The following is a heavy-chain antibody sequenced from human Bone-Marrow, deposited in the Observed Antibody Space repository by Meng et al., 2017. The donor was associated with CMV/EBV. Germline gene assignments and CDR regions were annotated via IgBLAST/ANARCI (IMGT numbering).Heavy chain of an antibody. CDR1: GYTFTSYY. D-gene: IGHD4-23*01. V-gene: IGHV1-46*01. CDR3: AITLRWSKGAYYYYGMDV. Sequence: ASVKVSCKASGYTFTSYYMHWVRQAPGQGLEWMGIINPSGGSTSYAQKFQGRVTMTRDTSTSTVYMELSSLRSEDTAVYYCAITLRWSKGAYYYYGMDVWGQGTTVTVSS. J-gene: IGHJ6*02. CDR2: INPSGGST.